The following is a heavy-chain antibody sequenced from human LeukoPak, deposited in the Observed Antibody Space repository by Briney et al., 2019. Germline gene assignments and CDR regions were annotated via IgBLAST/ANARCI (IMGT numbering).Heavy chain of an antibody. V-gene: IGHV4-38-2*01. CDR2: IYHSGST. CDR1: GYSISSGYY. Sequence: SETLSLTCAVSGYSISSGYYWGWIRQPPGKGLEWIGSIYHSGSTYYNPSLKSRVTISVDTSKNQFSLKLGSVTAADTAVYYCAGVRVAAAGTASNWFDPWGQGTLVTVSS. D-gene: IGHD6-13*01. J-gene: IGHJ5*02. CDR3: AGVRVAAAGTASNWFDP.